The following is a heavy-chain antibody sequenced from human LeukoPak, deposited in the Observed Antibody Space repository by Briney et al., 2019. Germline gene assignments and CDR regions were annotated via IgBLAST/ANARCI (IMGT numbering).Heavy chain of an antibody. CDR2: ISNDGNNK. CDR1: GLTFKSHS. V-gene: IGHV3-30*04. Sequence: PGGSLRLSCAASGLTFKSHSMHWVRQAPGKGLEWVAVISNDGNNKYYADSVKGRFTISRDNSNNTLSLQMNGLRVEDTAVYYCARPDDSESFYRANHYWGRGTLVTVS. D-gene: IGHD3-10*01. J-gene: IGHJ4*02. CDR3: ARPDDSESFYRANHY.